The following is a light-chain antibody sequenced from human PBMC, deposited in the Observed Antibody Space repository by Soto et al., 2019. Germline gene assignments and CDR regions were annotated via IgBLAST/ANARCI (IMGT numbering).Light chain of an antibody. CDR1: SSDVRGYNY. CDR2: DVS. Sequence: QSALTQPASVSGSPGQSITISCTGTSSDVRGYNYVSWYQQHPGKAPKLMIYDVSNRPSGVSNRFSGSKSGNTASLTISGLQAEDEADYYCSSYTSSSTLVVFGGGTNLTVL. V-gene: IGLV2-14*01. J-gene: IGLJ2*01. CDR3: SSYTSSSTLVV.